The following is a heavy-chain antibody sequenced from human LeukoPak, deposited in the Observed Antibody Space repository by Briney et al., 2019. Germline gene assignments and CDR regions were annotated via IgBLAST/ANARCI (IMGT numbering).Heavy chain of an antibody. CDR1: GFTFDSYG. CDR3: AKDGVGSGSSHHFDY. CDR2: ISGSGGST. V-gene: IGHV3-23*01. D-gene: IGHD3-10*01. Sequence: GGSLRLSCAASGFTFDSYGMTWVRQAPGKGLERVSAISGSGGSTYYADSVKGRFTVSRDNSKNTLYLQMNSLRAEDTAVYYCAKDGVGSGSSHHFDYWGQGTLVTVSS. J-gene: IGHJ4*02.